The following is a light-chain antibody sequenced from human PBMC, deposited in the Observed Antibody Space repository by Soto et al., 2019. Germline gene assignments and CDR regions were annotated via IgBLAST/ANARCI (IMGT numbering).Light chain of an antibody. J-gene: IGKJ5*01. CDR2: TVS. CDR3: MQGIHWPIT. CDR1: QSLVHTDGIAY. Sequence: DVVMTQSPRSLPVSLGQPASISCRSSQSLVHTDGIAYLNWFHQRPGQSPRRLIYTVSNRDSGVPARFSGSGSGTDFTLKISRVEAEDVGVYYCMQGIHWPITFGQGTRLE. V-gene: IGKV2-30*02.